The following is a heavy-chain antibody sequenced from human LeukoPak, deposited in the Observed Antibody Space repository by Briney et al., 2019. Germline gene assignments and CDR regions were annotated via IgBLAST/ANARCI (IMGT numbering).Heavy chain of an antibody. J-gene: IGHJ4*02. D-gene: IGHD6-6*01. CDR1: GYTFTSYA. V-gene: IGHV7-4-1*02. Sequence: ASVKVSCKASGYTFTSYAMNWVRQAPGQGLEWMGWINTNTGNPTHSQGFTGQFVFSLDTSVSTAYLQISSLKAEDTAVYYCAREWKAARPPYYFDNWGQGTLVTVSS. CDR2: INTNTGNP. CDR3: AREWKAARPPYYFDN.